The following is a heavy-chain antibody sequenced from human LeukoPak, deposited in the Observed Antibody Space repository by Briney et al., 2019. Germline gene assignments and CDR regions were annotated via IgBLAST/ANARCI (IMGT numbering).Heavy chain of an antibody. Sequence: PGGSLRLSCAASGFTFSSYWMSWVRQAPGKGLEWVSSITSSDVSTYYSDSVKGRFSISRDNSKNTLYLQMNSLRAEDTAIYYCAREGPRGNSQFDYWGQGTLVTVSS. D-gene: IGHD2/OR15-2a*01. V-gene: IGHV3-23*01. CDR3: AREGPRGNSQFDY. J-gene: IGHJ4*02. CDR2: ITSSDVST. CDR1: GFTFSSYW.